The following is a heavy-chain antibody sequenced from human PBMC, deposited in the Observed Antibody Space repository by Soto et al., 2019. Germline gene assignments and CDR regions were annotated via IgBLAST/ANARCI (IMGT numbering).Heavy chain of an antibody. D-gene: IGHD5-18*01. V-gene: IGHV4-31*03. CDR3: ARGDVRIGNTAMVLGAYGT. CDR1: TASISSGRYY. J-gene: IGHJ3*01. Sequence: SETLYLPCTVSTASISSGRYYWSWIRQHPGKGLEWIGYIYYSGSTYYNPSLKSRVTISVDTSKNQFSLKLSSVTAADTAVYYCARGDVRIGNTAMVLGAYGTWARGT. CDR2: IYYSGST.